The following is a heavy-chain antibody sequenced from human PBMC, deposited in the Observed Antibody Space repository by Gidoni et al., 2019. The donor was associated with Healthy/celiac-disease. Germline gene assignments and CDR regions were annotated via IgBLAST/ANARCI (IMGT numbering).Heavy chain of an antibody. D-gene: IGHD4-17*01. CDR2: ISSSSSYI. CDR1: GFTFSSYS. Sequence: EVQLVESGGGLVKPGGSLRLSCAASGFTFSSYSMNGVRQAPGKGLEWVSSISSSSSYIYYADSVKGRFTISRDNAKNSLYLQMNSLRAEDTAVYYCARDSQDGDHENWGQGTLVTVSS. V-gene: IGHV3-21*01. J-gene: IGHJ4*02. CDR3: ARDSQDGDHEN.